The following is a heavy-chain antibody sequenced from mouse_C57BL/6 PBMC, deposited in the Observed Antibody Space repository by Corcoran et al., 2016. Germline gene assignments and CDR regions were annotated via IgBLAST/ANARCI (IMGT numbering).Heavy chain of an antibody. J-gene: IGHJ2*01. D-gene: IGHD2-3*01. CDR1: GYSITSGNY. Sequence: DVQLQESGPGLVKPSQSLSFTCSFTGYSITSGNYWNRIRQFPGNKLEWMGYISYDGSNNYNPSLKNRISITSDTSKNQFFLKLNSVTTEDTATYYCASLYDGYAIDYWGQGTTLTVSS. CDR3: ASLYDGYAIDY. CDR2: ISYDGSN. V-gene: IGHV3-6*01.